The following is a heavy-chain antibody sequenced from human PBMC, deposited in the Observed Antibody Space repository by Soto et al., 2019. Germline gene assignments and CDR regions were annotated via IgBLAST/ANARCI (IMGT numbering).Heavy chain of an antibody. Sequence: QLQLQESGSGVVKPSHTLSLTCAVSGGSISSGGYPWSWIRQPPGKGLERIGYIYHSGSTYYNPCLKSRVTISVDRSKNQFSLKRSSGTAADTAVYYCARATTYYYDSSGRGYFDLWGRGTLVTVSS. J-gene: IGHJ2*01. D-gene: IGHD3-22*01. CDR1: GGSISSGGYP. CDR3: ARATTYYYDSSGRGYFDL. CDR2: IYHSGST. V-gene: IGHV4-30-2*01.